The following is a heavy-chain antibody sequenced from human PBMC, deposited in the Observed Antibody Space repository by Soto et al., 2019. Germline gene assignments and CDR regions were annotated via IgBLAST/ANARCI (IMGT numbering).Heavy chain of an antibody. CDR3: ARGGDSSGYYRRSLDY. CDR2: IYLSGST. V-gene: IGHV4-30-2*01. CDR1: GGSISSGGYS. J-gene: IGHJ4*02. D-gene: IGHD3-22*01. Sequence: SETLSLTCAVSGGSISSGGYSWSWIRQPPGKGLDLIGYIYLSGSTYYNPSLKSRVTISVDRSKIQFSLKLSSVTAADTAVYYCARGGDSSGYYRRSLDYWGQGTLVTVSS.